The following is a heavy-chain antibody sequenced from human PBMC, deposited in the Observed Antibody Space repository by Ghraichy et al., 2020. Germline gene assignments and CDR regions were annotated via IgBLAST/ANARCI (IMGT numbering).Heavy chain of an antibody. CDR2: ISWNSGSI. V-gene: IGHV3-9*01. Sequence: LRLSCAASGFTFDDYAMHWVRQAPGKGLEWVSGISWNSGSIGYADSVKGRFTISRDNAKNSLYLQMNSLRAEDTALYYCAKGGLRGYSFFPLHWGQGTLVTVSS. CDR1: GFTFDDYA. D-gene: IGHD5-18*01. CDR3: AKGGLRGYSFFPLH. J-gene: IGHJ4*02.